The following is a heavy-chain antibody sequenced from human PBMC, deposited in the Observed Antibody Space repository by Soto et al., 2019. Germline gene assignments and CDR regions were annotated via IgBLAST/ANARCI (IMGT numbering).Heavy chain of an antibody. J-gene: IGHJ6*02. CDR3: TPASSSCAYHYYSGMDV. V-gene: IGHV3-15*01. CDR2: IKSKTDGGTT. Sequence: GGSLGLSCAASGFTFSNAWMSCVRQAPGKGLEWVGRIKSKTDGGTTDYAAPVEGRFTISRDDSKNTLYLQMNSVRTEDTAVYYCTPASSSCAYHYYSGMDVSGQGTTVTVSS. CDR1: GFTFSNAW. D-gene: IGHD2-2*01.